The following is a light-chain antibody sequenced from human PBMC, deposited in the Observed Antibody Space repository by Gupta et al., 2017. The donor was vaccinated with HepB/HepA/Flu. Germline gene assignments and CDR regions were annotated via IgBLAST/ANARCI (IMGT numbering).Light chain of an antibody. CDR1: QSVSIS. Sequence: IVLTQSPATLSLSPGERATLSCRASQSVSISLAWYQQKPGQAPRLLIYYASTRATGIPARFSGSGSGTDFTLTISSLEPEDFAVYYCQQRSKWPVTFGGGTKLETK. CDR3: QQRSKWPVT. V-gene: IGKV3-11*01. CDR2: YAS. J-gene: IGKJ4*01.